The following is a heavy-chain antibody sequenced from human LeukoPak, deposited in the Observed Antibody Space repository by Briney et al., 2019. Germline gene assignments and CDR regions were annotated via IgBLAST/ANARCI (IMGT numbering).Heavy chain of an antibody. CDR1: GGTFSSYA. Sequence: ASVKVSCKASGGTFSSYAISWVRQAPGQGLEWMGGIIPIFGTANYAQKFQGRVTMTRDTSTSTVYMELSSLRSEDTAVYYCARDGRSGYYDYWGQGTLVTVSS. CDR3: ARDGRSGYYDY. CDR2: IIPIFGTA. J-gene: IGHJ4*02. V-gene: IGHV1-69*05. D-gene: IGHD3-3*01.